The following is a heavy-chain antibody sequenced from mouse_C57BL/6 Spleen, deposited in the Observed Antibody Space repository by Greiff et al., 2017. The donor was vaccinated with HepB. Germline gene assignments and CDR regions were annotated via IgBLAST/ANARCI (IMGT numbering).Heavy chain of an antibody. V-gene: IGHV1-85*01. J-gene: IGHJ2*01. CDR2: IYPRDGST. Sequence: QVQLQQSGPELVKPGASVKLSCKASGYTFTSYDINWVKQRPGQGLEWIGWIYPRDGSTKYNEKFKGKATLTVDTSSSTSSMELHRLTSSDSAVYFGASVDGYFFDDGGQGTTLTVSS. CDR1: GYTFTSYD. CDR3: ASVDGYFFDD. D-gene: IGHD2-3*01.